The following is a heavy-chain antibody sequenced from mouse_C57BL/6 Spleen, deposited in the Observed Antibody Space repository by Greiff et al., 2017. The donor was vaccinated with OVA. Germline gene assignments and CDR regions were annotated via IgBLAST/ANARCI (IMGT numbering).Heavy chain of an antibody. CDR3: ASPYGNYFDY. D-gene: IGHD2-1*01. J-gene: IGHJ2*01. CDR2: IYPGDGDT. CDR1: GYAFSSSW. V-gene: IGHV1-82*01. Sequence: SGPELVKPGASVKISCKASGYAFSSSWLNWLKQRPGKGLEWIGRIYPGDGDTNYNGKFKGKATLTADKSSSTAYMQLSSLTSEDSAVYFCASPYGNYFDYWGQGTTLTVSS.